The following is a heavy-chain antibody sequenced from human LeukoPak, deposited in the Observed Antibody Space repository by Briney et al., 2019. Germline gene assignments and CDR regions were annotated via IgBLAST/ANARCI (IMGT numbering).Heavy chain of an antibody. D-gene: IGHD3-16*01. CDR3: ARVGRGSYFDY. V-gene: IGHV4-59*01. Sequence: PSETLSLTCTVSGGSISSYYWSWIRQPPGKGLEWIGYIYYSGSTNYNSSLKSRVTISVDTSKNQFSLKLSSVTAADTAVYCCARVGRGSYFDYRGQGTLVTVSS. J-gene: IGHJ4*02. CDR2: IYYSGST. CDR1: GGSISSYY.